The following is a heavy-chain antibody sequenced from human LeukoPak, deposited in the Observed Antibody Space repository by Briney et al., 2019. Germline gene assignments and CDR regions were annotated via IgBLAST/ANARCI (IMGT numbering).Heavy chain of an antibody. CDR3: ARVAGEYSSSWLVPPLYYYYYMDV. Sequence: ASVKVSCKASGGTFSSYAISWVRQAPGQGLEWMGGIIPIFGTANYAQKFQGRVTITADKSTSTAYMELNSLRSEDTAVYYCARVAGEYSSSWLVPPLYYYYYMDVWGKGTTVTVSS. CDR1: GGTFSSYA. V-gene: IGHV1-69*06. J-gene: IGHJ6*03. D-gene: IGHD6-13*01. CDR2: IIPIFGTA.